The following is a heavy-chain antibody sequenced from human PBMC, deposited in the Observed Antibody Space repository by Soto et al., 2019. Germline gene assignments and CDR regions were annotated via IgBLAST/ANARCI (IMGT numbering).Heavy chain of an antibody. J-gene: IGHJ5*02. CDR1: GGSISSSSYY. CDR2: IYYSGST. CDR3: ARRREGNSFDP. V-gene: IGHV4-39*01. Sequence: QLQLQESGPGLVKPSETLSLTCTVSGGSISSSSYYWGWIRQPPGKGLEWIGSIYYSGSTYYNPSLKSRVTISVDPSKNQFSLKLSSVTAADTAVYYCARRREGNSFDPWGQGTLVTVSS.